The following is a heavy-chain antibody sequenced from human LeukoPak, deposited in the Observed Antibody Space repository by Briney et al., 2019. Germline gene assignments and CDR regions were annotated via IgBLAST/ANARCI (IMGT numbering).Heavy chain of an antibody. J-gene: IGHJ2*01. V-gene: IGHV3-23*01. D-gene: IGHD5/OR15-5a*01. CDR1: GFTFSSYA. Sequence: PGGSLRLSCAASGFTFSSYAMSWVRQAPGKGLEWVSAISGSGGSTYYADSVKGRFTISRDNSKNTLYLQMNSLRVEDTAVYYCAKGVSAYWYFDLWGRGTLVTVSS. CDR2: ISGSGGST. CDR3: AKGVSAYWYFDL.